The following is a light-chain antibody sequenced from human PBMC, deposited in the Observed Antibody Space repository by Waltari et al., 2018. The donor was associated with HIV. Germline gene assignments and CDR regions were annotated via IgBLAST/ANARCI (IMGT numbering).Light chain of an antibody. CDR1: QSVSSN. CDR2: GAS. J-gene: IGKJ5*01. Sequence: EIVMTQSPATLSVSPGERATLSCRASQSVSSNLAWYQQKPGQAPRLLIYGASTSATGIPARFSGSASGTGFTLTISTLQSEDFAGYSCQQYNNWPSGTFGQRTGLENK. CDR3: QQYNNWPSGT. V-gene: IGKV3-15*01.